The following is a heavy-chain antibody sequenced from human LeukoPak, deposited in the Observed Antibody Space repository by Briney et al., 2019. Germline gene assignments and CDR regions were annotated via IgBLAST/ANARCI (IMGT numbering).Heavy chain of an antibody. J-gene: IGHJ3*02. Sequence: PSETLSLTCAVYGGSFSGYYWSWIRQPPGKGLEWIGEINHSGSTNYNPSLKSRVTISVDTSKNQFSLKLSSVTAADTAVYYCARRELWFGETDDAFDIWGQGTMVTVSS. CDR2: INHSGST. D-gene: IGHD3-10*01. CDR3: ARRELWFGETDDAFDI. V-gene: IGHV4-34*01. CDR1: GGSFSGYY.